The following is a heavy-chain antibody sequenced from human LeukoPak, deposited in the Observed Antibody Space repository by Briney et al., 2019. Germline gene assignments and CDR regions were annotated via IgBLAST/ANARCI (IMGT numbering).Heavy chain of an antibody. V-gene: IGHV4-34*01. D-gene: IGHD3-22*01. CDR2: INHSGST. Sequence: PSETLSLTCAVYGGSFSGYYWSWTRQPPGKGLEWIGEINHSGSTNYNPSLKSRVTISVDTSKNQFSLKLSSVTAADTAVYYCARGRDYDSSFRPWGQGTLVTVSS. J-gene: IGHJ5*02. CDR3: ARGRDYDSSFRP. CDR1: GGSFSGYY.